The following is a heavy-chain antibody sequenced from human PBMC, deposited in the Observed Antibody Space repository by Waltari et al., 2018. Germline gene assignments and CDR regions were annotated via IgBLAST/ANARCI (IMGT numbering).Heavy chain of an antibody. Sequence: QEHLVQSGAEVKKPGASVRVSCKASGYTFTAYYIHWVRQAPGQGLEWMGWINPRRCDTKYAQKFHGRVTMTRDTSINTAYMELSSLLFDDTAVYYCAREGSHLTTVNDYWGQGTLVIVSS. CDR1: GYTFTAYY. J-gene: IGHJ4*02. CDR3: AREGSHLTTVNDY. CDR2: INPRRCDT. V-gene: IGHV1-2*02. D-gene: IGHD4-4*01.